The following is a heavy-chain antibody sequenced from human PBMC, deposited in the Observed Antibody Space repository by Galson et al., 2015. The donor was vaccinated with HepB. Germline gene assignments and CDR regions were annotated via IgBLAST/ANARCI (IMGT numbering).Heavy chain of an antibody. V-gene: IGHV3-30-3*01. CDR1: GFTFRNYG. J-gene: IGHJ4*02. CDR3: ARYIYYDSGSYFDC. Sequence: SLRLSCAASGFTFRNYGLHWVRQAPGKGLEWVAVISHAGSNIYYAGSVKGRFTISRDTSKNTLYLHMTSLRADDTAVYYCARYIYYDSGSYFDCWGQGTLVTVSS. CDR2: ISHAGSNI. D-gene: IGHD3-10*01.